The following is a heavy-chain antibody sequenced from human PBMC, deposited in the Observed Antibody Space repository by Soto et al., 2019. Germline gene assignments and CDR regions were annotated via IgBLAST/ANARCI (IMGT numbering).Heavy chain of an antibody. D-gene: IGHD6-6*01. CDR2: INPADSET. CDR1: GYSYTSYW. CDR3: VRRAEGRPGDGYYYVALDV. Sequence: GESLKISCKGSGYSYTSYWIGWVRQRPGRGLEWMGIINPADSETNYGPSFQGQVTISADRSTSTAFLQWSSLKASDTAMYYCVRRAEGRPGDGYYYVALDVWGQGTTVTVSS. J-gene: IGHJ6*02. V-gene: IGHV5-51*01.